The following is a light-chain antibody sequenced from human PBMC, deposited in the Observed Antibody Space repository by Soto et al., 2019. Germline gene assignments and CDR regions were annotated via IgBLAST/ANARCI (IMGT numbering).Light chain of an antibody. Sequence: DIQMTQSPSSLSASAGDRITITCRASQNIGNYLAWYQQNPGKVPKLLIFGVSNLKSGVPSRFSGSGYGTDFILTSSSRLPEDFALYYGQPSISSPYPLGKGTRLDIK. J-gene: IGKJ2*01. CDR1: QNIGNY. V-gene: IGKV1-39*01. CDR2: GVS. CDR3: QPSISSPYP.